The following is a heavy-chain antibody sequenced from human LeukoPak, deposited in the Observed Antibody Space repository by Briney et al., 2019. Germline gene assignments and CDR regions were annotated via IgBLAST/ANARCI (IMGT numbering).Heavy chain of an antibody. D-gene: IGHD2-15*01. CDR3: VRAVPDLGGSGDSG. CDR1: GFTFSGYS. Sequence: GGSLRLSCAASGFTFSGYSMNWVRQAPGKGLEWVSHISRSTSTIYYAESVKGRFTISRDNAKKSLYLQMDSLRAEDTAVYYCVRAVPDLGGSGDSGWCQGTLVTVSS. V-gene: IGHV3-48*01. J-gene: IGHJ4*02. CDR2: ISRSTSTI.